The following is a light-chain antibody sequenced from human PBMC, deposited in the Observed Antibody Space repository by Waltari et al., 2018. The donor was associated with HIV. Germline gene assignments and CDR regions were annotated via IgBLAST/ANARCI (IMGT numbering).Light chain of an antibody. CDR2: RNN. J-gene: IGLJ3*02. Sequence: QSVLTQPPSASGTPGQRVTISCSGSSSNLGSNYVYWYQQLPGTAPKLLIYRNNQRPSGVPDRFSGSKSGTSASLAISGLRSEDEADYYCAAWDNSLSAPVFGGGTKLTVL. CDR3: AAWDNSLSAPV. CDR1: SSNLGSNY. V-gene: IGLV1-47*01.